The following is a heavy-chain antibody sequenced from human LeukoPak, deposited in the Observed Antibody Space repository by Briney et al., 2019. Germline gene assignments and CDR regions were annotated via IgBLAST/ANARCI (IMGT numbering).Heavy chain of an antibody. CDR3: AKTLGYCSTTGCYGAFDI. Sequence: SVKVSCKASGGTFRSYAISWVRQAPGQGLEWMGGIIPMFGTPNYAQKFQGKVRITADESTSTAYMELSSLRSEDTAVYYCAKTLGYCSTTGCYGAFDIWGQGTMVTVSS. J-gene: IGHJ3*02. CDR2: IIPMFGTP. V-gene: IGHV1-69*13. D-gene: IGHD2-2*01. CDR1: GGTFRSYA.